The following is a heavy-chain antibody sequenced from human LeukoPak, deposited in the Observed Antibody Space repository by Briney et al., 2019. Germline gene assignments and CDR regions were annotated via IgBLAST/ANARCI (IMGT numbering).Heavy chain of an antibody. D-gene: IGHD5-18*01. V-gene: IGHV4-61*01. CDR1: GGSVSSGSYY. CDR3: ARVRGYSYGYSNYFDY. CDR2: IYYSGST. Sequence: PSETLSLTCTVSGGSVSSGSYYWSWIRQPPGKGLEWIGYIYYSGSTNHNPSLKSRVTISVDTSKNQFSLKLSSVTAADTAVYYCARVRGYSYGYSNYFDYWGQGTLVTVSS. J-gene: IGHJ4*02.